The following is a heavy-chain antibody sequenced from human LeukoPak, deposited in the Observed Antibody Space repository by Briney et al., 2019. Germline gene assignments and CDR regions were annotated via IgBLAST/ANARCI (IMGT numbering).Heavy chain of an antibody. J-gene: IGHJ4*02. Sequence: SETLTLTCTVSGDSFSSYYRSWVRQSPGKGLEWIGYIDYTGSTNYNPFLKSRVTISLDTPKNQFSLRLSSVSAADTAVYYCARSRRPPFFDYWGQGTLVTISS. CDR2: IDYTGST. V-gene: IGHV4-59*01. CDR3: ARSRRPPFFDY. CDR1: GDSFSSYY.